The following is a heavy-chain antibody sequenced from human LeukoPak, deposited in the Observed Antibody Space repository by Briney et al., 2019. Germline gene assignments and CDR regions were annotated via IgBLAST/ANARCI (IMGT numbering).Heavy chain of an antibody. D-gene: IGHD3-22*01. J-gene: IGHJ6*03. CDR2: IYATGST. CDR1: GGSISTYY. CDR3: ARAYYDTRGFHYYYYMDV. V-gene: IGHV4-4*07. Sequence: SETLSLTCSASGGSISTYYWTWIRQPAGKGLEWVGRIYATGSTSYSPSLESRVTMSVDTSNNQISMKLTSVTAADTAVYFCARAYYDTRGFHYYYYMDVWGKGATVTVSS.